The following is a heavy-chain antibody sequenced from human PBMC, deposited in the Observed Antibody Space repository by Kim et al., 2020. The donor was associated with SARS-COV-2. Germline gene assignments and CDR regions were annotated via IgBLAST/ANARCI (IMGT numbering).Heavy chain of an antibody. V-gene: IGHV3-48*03. D-gene: IGHD3-22*01. J-gene: IGHJ6*02. CDR1: GFTFSSYE. CDR2: ISSSGSTI. Sequence: GGSLRLSCAASGFTFSSYEMNWVRQAPGKGLEWVSYISSSGSTIYYADSVKGRFTISRDNAKNSLYLQMNSLRAEDTAVYYCAREAPPYYYDSSGAQPNYYYGMDVWGQGTTVTVSS. CDR3: AREAPPYYYDSSGAQPNYYYGMDV.